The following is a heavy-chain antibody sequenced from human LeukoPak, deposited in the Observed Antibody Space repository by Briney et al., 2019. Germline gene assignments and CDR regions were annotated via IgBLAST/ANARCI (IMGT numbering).Heavy chain of an antibody. J-gene: IGHJ3*02. CDR1: GGSISSSSYY. CDR2: IYTSGST. D-gene: IGHD3-22*01. Sequence: SQTLSLTCTVSGGSISSSSYYWSWIRQPAGKGLEWIGRIYTSGSTNYNPSLKSRVTISVDTSKNQFSLKLSSVTAADTAVYYCARDNTMIVVVTEVNDAFDIWGQGTMVTVSS. CDR3: ARDNTMIVVVTEVNDAFDI. V-gene: IGHV4-61*02.